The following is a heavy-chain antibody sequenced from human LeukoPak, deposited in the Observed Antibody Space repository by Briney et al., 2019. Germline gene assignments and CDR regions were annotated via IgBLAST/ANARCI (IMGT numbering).Heavy chain of an antibody. Sequence: PGRSLRLSCAASGFTFSSYGMHWVRQAPGKGLEWVAVISYDGSNKYYADSVKGRFTISRDNSKNTLYLQMNSLRAEDTAVYYCAKGEMATITYYFDYWGQGTLVTVSS. V-gene: IGHV3-30*18. CDR1: GFTFSSYG. D-gene: IGHD5-24*01. CDR3: AKGEMATITYYFDY. CDR2: ISYDGSNK. J-gene: IGHJ4*02.